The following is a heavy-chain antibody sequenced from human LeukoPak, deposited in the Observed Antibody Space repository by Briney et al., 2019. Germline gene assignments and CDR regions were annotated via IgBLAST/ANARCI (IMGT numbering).Heavy chain of an antibody. CDR2: ISGMGHDI. CDR1: GLSLSDSY. CDR3: STGPRSLPY. J-gene: IGHJ4*01. Sequence: PGGSLRLSCAVSGLSLSDSYMTWIRQTPGMGLESLAYISGMGHDIYYADSVKGRFTISRDNAKNSLYLQMNSLRPEDTALYYCSTGPRSLPYWGPGTLVTVSS. D-gene: IGHD4-23*01. V-gene: IGHV3-11*01.